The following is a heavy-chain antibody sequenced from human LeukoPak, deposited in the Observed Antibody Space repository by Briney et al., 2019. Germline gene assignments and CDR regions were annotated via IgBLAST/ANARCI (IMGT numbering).Heavy chain of an antibody. Sequence: PGGSLRLSCAASGFTFSSYAMSWVRQAPGKGLEWVSVISGSGGSTYYADSMKGRFTISRDNSKNTLYLQMNSLRAEDTAVYYCAKDHYYGSGSYYYWGQGTLVTVSS. J-gene: IGHJ4*02. CDR1: GFTFSSYA. V-gene: IGHV3-23*01. D-gene: IGHD3-10*01. CDR3: AKDHYYGSGSYYY. CDR2: ISGSGGST.